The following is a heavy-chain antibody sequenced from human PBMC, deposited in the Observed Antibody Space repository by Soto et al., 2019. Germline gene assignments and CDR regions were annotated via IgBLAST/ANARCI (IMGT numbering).Heavy chain of an antibody. V-gene: IGHV3-9*01. Sequence: GGSLRLSCAASGFTFDDYAMHWVRQAPGKGLEWVSGISWNSGSIGYADSVKGRFTISRDNAKNSLYLQMNSLRAEDTALYYCAKEQGFGELAGRAFDIWGQGTMVTVSS. CDR2: ISWNSGSI. CDR3: AKEQGFGELAGRAFDI. D-gene: IGHD3-10*01. J-gene: IGHJ3*02. CDR1: GFTFDDYA.